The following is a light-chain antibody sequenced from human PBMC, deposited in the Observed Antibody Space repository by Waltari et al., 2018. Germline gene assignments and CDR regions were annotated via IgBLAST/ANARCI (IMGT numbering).Light chain of an antibody. J-gene: IGLJ2*01. V-gene: IGLV2-8*01. CDR2: EVS. CDR1: GSDIGTYNN. Sequence: QSALTQPPSASGSPGQSVTIPCTGTGSDIGTYNNVPWYQQHPGKAPKLILYEVSRRPSGVPDRFSGSRFGDTASLTVSGLQADDEAEYYCSSYAGSYYFISFGGGTKLTVL. CDR3: SSYAGSYYFIS.